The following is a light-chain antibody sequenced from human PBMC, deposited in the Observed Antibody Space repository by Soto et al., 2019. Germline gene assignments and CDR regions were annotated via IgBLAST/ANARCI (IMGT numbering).Light chain of an antibody. CDR2: KAS. J-gene: IGKJ3*01. Sequence: DIQMTQSPSTLSASVVDRVTITCRASQSMSSWLAWYQQKPGKAPKLLIYKASSLESGVPSRFSGSGSGTEFTLTISSLQPDDFATYYGQQSNSYSRITFGPGPKVDIK. CDR1: QSMSSW. CDR3: QQSNSYSRIT. V-gene: IGKV1-5*03.